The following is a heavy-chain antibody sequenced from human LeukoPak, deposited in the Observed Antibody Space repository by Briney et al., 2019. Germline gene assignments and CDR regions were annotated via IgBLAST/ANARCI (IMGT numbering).Heavy chain of an antibody. J-gene: IGHJ6*03. V-gene: IGHV1-18*01. CDR2: ISAYNGNT. CDR1: GYTFTSYG. Sequence: ASVKVSCTASGYTFTSYGISWVRQAPGQGLEWMGWISAYNGNTNYAQKLQGRVTMTTDTSTSTAYMELRSLRSDDTAVYYCARGKGYYGSGSYYKGGDYYYYMDVWGKGTTVTVSS. CDR3: ARGKGYYGSGSYYKGGDYYYYMDV. D-gene: IGHD3-10*01.